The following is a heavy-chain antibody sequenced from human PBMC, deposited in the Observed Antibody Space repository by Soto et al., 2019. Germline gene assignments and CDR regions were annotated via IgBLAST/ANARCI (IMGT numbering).Heavy chain of an antibody. CDR1: GFSRSTSGVG. Sequence: QITLKESGPTLVKPTQTLTLTCTFSGFSRSTSGVGVGWIRQPPGKALEWLALIYWDDDKRYSPSLKSRVTINQDTSNTQVVLTMTNMDPVDTATYYCAHLGPGGSYACYFDSWGQGTLVTFSS. J-gene: IGHJ4*02. D-gene: IGHD1-26*01. CDR3: AHLGPGGSYACYFDS. V-gene: IGHV2-5*02. CDR2: IYWDDDK.